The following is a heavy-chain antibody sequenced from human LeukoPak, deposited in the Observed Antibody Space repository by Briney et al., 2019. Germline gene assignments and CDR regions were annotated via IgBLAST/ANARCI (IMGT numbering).Heavy chain of an antibody. CDR3: ARLGSYHDF. V-gene: IGHV4-4*09. CDR1: GASISNYY. CDR2: IHTSGGS. D-gene: IGHD1-26*01. J-gene: IGHJ4*02. Sequence: SETLSPTCIVSGASISNYYWSWIRQTPEKGLEWMGHIHTSGGSSYYPSLKSRLTMSIDTSRNQLSLKLTSVTAADTALYFCARLGSYHDFWGQGALVTVSS.